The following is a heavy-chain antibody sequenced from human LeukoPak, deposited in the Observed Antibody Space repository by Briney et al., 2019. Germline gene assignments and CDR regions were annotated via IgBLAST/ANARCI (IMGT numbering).Heavy chain of an antibody. D-gene: IGHD3/OR15-3a*01. J-gene: IGHJ4*02. V-gene: IGHV3-23*01. Sequence: GGSLRLSCAASGFSFSNYGMSWVRQAPGKGLGWVSDIDGSGKTTHYADSVKGRFTISRDNSKNTLYLQLTSLRVDDTAVYYCARIATWTYFDSWGQGTLVTVSS. CDR2: IDGSGKTT. CDR3: ARIATWTYFDS. CDR1: GFSFSNYG.